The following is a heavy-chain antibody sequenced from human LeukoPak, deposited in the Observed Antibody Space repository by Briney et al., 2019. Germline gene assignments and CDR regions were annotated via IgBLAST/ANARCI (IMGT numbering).Heavy chain of an antibody. D-gene: IGHD6-13*01. CDR3: ARTPLMIAAAGTGLFDY. J-gene: IGHJ4*02. CDR2: IIPILGIA. Sequence: GASVKVSCKASGGTFSSYAISWVRQAPGQGLEWMGRIIPILGIANYAQKFQGRVTITADKSTSTAYMELSSLRSEDTAVYYCARTPLMIAAAGTGLFDYWGQGTLVTVSS. CDR1: GGTFSSYA. V-gene: IGHV1-69*04.